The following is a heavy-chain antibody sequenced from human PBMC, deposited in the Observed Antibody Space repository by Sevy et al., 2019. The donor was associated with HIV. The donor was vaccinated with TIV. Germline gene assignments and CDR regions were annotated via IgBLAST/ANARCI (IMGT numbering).Heavy chain of an antibody. CDR1: GFTFSNAW. V-gene: IGHV3-15*01. J-gene: IGHJ4*02. CDR3: TTPYYDYVWGSYRTYYFDY. Sequence: GGSLRLSCAASGFTFSNAWMSWVRQAPGKGLEWVGGIKSKTDGGTTDYAAPVKGRFTISRDDSKNTLYLQMNSLKTEDTAVYYCTTPYYDYVWGSYRTYYFDYWGQGTLVTVSS. D-gene: IGHD3-16*02. CDR2: IKSKTDGGTT.